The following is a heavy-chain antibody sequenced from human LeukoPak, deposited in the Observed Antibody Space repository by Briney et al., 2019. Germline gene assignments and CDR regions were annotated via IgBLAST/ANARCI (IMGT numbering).Heavy chain of an antibody. CDR2: IDPSDSYT. D-gene: IGHD6-19*01. J-gene: IGHJ5*02. CDR3: ARGPWLVANWFDP. Sequence: GESLKISCKGSGYSFTSYWISWVRQMPGKGLVWMGRIDPSDSYTNYSPSFQGHVTISADTSISTAYMELSRLRSDDTAVYYCARGPWLVANWFDPWGQGTLVTVSS. V-gene: IGHV5-10-1*01. CDR1: GYSFTSYW.